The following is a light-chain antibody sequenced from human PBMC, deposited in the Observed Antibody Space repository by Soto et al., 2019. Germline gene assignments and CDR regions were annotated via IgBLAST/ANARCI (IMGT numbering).Light chain of an antibody. Sequence: SYELTQPPSVSVSPGQTASITCSGDKLEKKYLCWYQHKPGQSPVLVIYQDNKRPSGIPERFSGSNSGNTATLTISVTQAMDEADYYCQAWDTGTVVFGGGTKLTVL. V-gene: IGLV3-1*01. J-gene: IGLJ3*02. CDR3: QAWDTGTVV. CDR1: KLEKKY. CDR2: QDN.